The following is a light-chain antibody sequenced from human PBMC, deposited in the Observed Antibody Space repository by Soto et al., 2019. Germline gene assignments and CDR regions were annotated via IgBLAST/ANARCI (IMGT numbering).Light chain of an antibody. CDR3: QQYNNWPPT. CDR1: QSVGSN. J-gene: IGKJ1*01. V-gene: IGKV3-15*01. CDR2: GAS. Sequence: EIVMTQSPATLSVSPGERATLSCRASQSVGSNLAWYQQKPGQAPGLLIYGASTRATGIPARFSGSGSGTEFTLTISSLQSEDFAVYYCQQYNNWPPTFGQGTKVEIK.